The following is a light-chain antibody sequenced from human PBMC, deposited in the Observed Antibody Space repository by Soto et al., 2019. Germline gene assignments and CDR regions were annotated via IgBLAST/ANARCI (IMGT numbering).Light chain of an antibody. J-gene: IGKJ4*01. CDR2: AAS. CDR1: QSVFSN. V-gene: IGKV3-15*01. CDR3: HQYNNWPLT. Sequence: EILMTQSPATLSVSPGERATLSCRASQSVFSNLAWYQQKPGRAPRLLIYAASTRATGIPARFSGSGSGTEFTLTISGLQSEDFAVYYCHQYNNWPLTFGGGTKVEIE.